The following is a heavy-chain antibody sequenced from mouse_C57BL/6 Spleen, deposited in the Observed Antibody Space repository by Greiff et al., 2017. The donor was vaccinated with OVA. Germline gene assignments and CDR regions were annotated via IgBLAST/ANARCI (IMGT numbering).Heavy chain of an antibody. CDR1: GYTFTSYW. D-gene: IGHD2-10*02. CDR3: ARGYTYDYAMDY. V-gene: IGHV1-52*01. J-gene: IGHJ4*01. Sequence: VQLQQPGAELVRPGSSVKLSCKASGYTFTSYWMHWVKQRPIQGLEWIGNIDPSDSETHYNQKFKDKATLTVDKSSSTAYMQLSSLTSEDSAVYYCARGYTYDYAMDYWAQGTSATASS. CDR2: IDPSDSET.